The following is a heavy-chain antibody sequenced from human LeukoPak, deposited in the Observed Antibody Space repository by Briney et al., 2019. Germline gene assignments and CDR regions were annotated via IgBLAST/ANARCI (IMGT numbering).Heavy chain of an antibody. CDR3: AREAGGYYFDY. Sequence: ASVKVSCKASGGTFSSYAISWVRQAPGQGLEWMGGIIPIFGTANYAQKFQGRVTITTDESTSTAYMGLSSLRSEDTAVYYCAREAGGYYFDYWGQGTLVTVSS. V-gene: IGHV1-69*05. J-gene: IGHJ4*02. CDR2: IIPIFGTA. D-gene: IGHD3-10*01. CDR1: GGTFSSYA.